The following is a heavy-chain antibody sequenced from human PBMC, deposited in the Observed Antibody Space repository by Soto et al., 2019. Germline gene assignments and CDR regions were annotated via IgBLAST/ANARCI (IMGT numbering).Heavy chain of an antibody. V-gene: IGHV3-30*18. CDR2: ISYDGSNK. J-gene: IGHJ6*02. CDR3: AKDVPYLSYYYYGMDV. CDR1: GFTFSSYG. Sequence: LRLSCAASGFTFSSYGMHWVRQAPGKGLEWVAVISYDGSNKYYADSVKGRFTISRDNSKNTLYLQMNSLRAEDTAVYYCAKDVPYLSYYYYGMDVWGQGTTVTVSS.